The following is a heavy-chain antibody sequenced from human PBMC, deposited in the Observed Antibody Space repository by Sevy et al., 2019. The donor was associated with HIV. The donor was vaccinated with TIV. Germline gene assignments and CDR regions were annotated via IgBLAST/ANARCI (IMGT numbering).Heavy chain of an antibody. Sequence: SETLSLTCTVSGGSISPYYWNWIRQPPGKGLEWIGYMYYSGSTKHNPSFKSRVTISVDTSKNQFSVKLSSVTAADTAVYYCARGGGLTDYGMDVWGQGTTVTVSS. CDR3: ARGGGLTDYGMDV. J-gene: IGHJ6*02. CDR1: GGSISPYY. D-gene: IGHD3-16*01. CDR2: MYYSGST. V-gene: IGHV4-59*01.